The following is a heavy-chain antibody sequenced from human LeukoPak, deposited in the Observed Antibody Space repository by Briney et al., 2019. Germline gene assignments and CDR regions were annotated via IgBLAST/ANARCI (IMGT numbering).Heavy chain of an antibody. V-gene: IGHV4-34*12. Sequence: SETLSLTCAVSGGSFSDYQWNWIRQPPGKGLEWIGEIFHSGSATYTNYNPSLKSRVTISIDKSKKQMSLKLSSVTAADTAVYYCARRGGRSVIGYWGQGTLVTVSS. CDR3: ARRGGRSVIGY. D-gene: IGHD3-3*02. CDR1: GGSFSDYQ. CDR2: IFHSGSATYT. J-gene: IGHJ4*02.